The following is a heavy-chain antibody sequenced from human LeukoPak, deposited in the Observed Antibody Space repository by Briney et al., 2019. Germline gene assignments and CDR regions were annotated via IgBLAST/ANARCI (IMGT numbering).Heavy chain of an antibody. J-gene: IGHJ5*02. Sequence: ASVKVSCKASGHTFTSYYLHWVRQAPGQGLEWMGIINPSAGSTSYAQKFQGRVTMTRDTSTSTVYMELSSLRSEDTAVYYCATGFGELLYLETWGQGTLVTVSS. CDR2: INPSAGST. V-gene: IGHV1-46*01. CDR3: ATGFGELLYLET. CDR1: GHTFTSYY. D-gene: IGHD3-10*01.